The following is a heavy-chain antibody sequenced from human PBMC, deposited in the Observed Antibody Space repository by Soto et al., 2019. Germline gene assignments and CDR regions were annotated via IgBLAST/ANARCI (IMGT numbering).Heavy chain of an antibody. CDR2: ITSSGSSI. J-gene: IGHJ6*03. D-gene: IGHD2-15*01. Sequence: EVQLVESGGGLVQPGGSLRLSCTTSGFTFSSYTMNWVRQAPGKGLEWVSSITSSGSSIYYGDSVRGRFTISRDNAHGKNSLYLQMNSLRVEDTAVYYCARDGSEGSGEIGYYYYMDVWGTGTTVTVSS. CDR1: GFTFSSYT. V-gene: IGHV3-21*01. CDR3: ARDGSEGSGEIGYYYYMDV.